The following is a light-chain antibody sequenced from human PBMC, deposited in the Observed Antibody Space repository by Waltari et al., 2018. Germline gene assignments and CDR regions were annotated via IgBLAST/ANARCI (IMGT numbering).Light chain of an antibody. CDR2: WES. Sequence: DIGMTQSPDSRAVSLGERPTINCKSSQTVLYSSNNRYSLACCQQKPGQPPKLLIYWESTRESGVPDRFSGSGSGTDFTLTISSLQAEDVAVYYCQQFYSRPLTFGGGTKVEIK. CDR1: QTVLYSSNNRYS. CDR3: QQFYSRPLT. J-gene: IGKJ4*01. V-gene: IGKV4-1*01.